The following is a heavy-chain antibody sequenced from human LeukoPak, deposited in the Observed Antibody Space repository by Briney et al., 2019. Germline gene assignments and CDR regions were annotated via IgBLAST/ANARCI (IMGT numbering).Heavy chain of an antibody. D-gene: IGHD4-17*01. V-gene: IGHV1-69*05. CDR3: ASKAFYGVNWFDP. Sequence: ASVKVSCKASGGTFSSYAISWVRQAPGQGLEWMGGIIPIFGTANYAQKFQGRVTITTDESTSTAYMELSSLRSEDTAVCYCASKAFYGVNWFDPWGQGTLVTVSS. CDR2: IIPIFGTA. CDR1: GGTFSSYA. J-gene: IGHJ5*02.